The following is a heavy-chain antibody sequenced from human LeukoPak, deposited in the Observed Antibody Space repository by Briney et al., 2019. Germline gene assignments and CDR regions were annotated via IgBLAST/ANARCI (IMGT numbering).Heavy chain of an antibody. CDR3: AKDAMATITDDAFDI. CDR1: GFTFDDYA. D-gene: IGHD5-24*01. Sequence: GGSLRLSCAASGFTFDDYAMHWVRQAPGKGLEWVSGISWNSGSIGYADSVKGRFTISRDNAKNSLYLQMNSLRAEDTALYYCAKDAMATITDDAFDIWGQGTMVTVSS. J-gene: IGHJ3*02. V-gene: IGHV3-9*01. CDR2: ISWNSGSI.